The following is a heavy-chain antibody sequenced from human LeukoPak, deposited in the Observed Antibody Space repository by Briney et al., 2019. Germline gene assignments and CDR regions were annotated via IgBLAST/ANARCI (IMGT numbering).Heavy chain of an antibody. J-gene: IGHJ4*02. Sequence: GESLKISCKGSGYTFTTYWIGWVRQMPGKGLGWMGIIYPGDSDPRYSPSFQGQVTISADKSISTAYPKWSSLKASDSAMYYCVRHGLGSSWFGFDYWGQGTLVTVSS. CDR1: GYTFTTYW. CDR2: IYPGDSDP. D-gene: IGHD6-13*01. V-gene: IGHV5-51*01. CDR3: VRHGLGSSWFGFDY.